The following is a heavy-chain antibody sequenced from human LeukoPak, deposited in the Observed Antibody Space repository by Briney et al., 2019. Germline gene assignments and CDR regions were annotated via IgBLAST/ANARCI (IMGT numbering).Heavy chain of an antibody. CDR2: INPDGSEK. V-gene: IGHV3-7*03. Sequence: PGGSLRLSCAVSGFTFSSDWMIWVRQAPGKGLEWVANINPDGSEKNYVDSVRGRFTISRDNAKNSLDLQMNSLRAEDTALYHCARSRYFDWSEDAFDIWGQGTMVTVSS. D-gene: IGHD3-9*01. CDR3: ARSRYFDWSEDAFDI. J-gene: IGHJ3*02. CDR1: GFTFSSDW.